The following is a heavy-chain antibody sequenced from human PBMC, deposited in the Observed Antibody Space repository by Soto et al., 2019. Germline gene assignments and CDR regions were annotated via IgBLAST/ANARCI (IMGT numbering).Heavy chain of an antibody. V-gene: IGHV1-18*01. CDR3: ARDHQYSYDY. J-gene: IGHJ4*02. Sequence: ASVKASCKSSGYTITSYGISWVRQAPGQGLEWMGWISAYNGNTNYAQKLQGRVTMTTDTSTSTAYMELRSLRSDDTAVYYCARDHQYSYDYWGQGTLVTVSS. CDR2: ISAYNGNT. CDR1: GYTITSYG. D-gene: IGHD6-6*01.